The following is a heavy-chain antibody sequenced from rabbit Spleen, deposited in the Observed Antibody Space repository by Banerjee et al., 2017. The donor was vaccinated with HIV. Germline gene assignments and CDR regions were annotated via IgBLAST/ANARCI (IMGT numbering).Heavy chain of an antibody. V-gene: IGHV1S40*01. Sequence: QSLEESGGDLVKPGASLTLTCTASGFTFSSSYWICWVRQAPGKGLEWIACINVGSRNTAYATWAKGRFTISKTSSTTVTLQLTSLTAADTATYFCARDLASVVGWNFNWWGQGTLVTVS. CDR1: GFTFSSSYW. CDR2: INVGSRNT. J-gene: IGHJ4*01. CDR3: ARDLASVVGWNFNW. D-gene: IGHD3-1*01.